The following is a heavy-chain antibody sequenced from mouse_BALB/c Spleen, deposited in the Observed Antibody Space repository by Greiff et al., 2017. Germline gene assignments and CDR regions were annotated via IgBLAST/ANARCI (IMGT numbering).Heavy chain of an antibody. CDR1: GYSFTGYN. CDR3: ARKKRYDRGAMDD. Sequence: EVQLQQSGPELGKPGASVKISCKASGYSFTGYNMYWVKQSHRKSLEWIGYIDPYNGGTSYNQKSKGKATLTVDKSSSTAYMHLNSLTSEDSAIYYGARKKRYDRGAMDDWGQGTSVTVSS. CDR2: IDPYNGGT. J-gene: IGHJ4*01. D-gene: IGHD2-14*01. V-gene: IGHV1S135*01.